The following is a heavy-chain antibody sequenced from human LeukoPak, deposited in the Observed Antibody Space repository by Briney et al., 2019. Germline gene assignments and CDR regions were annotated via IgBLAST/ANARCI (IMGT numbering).Heavy chain of an antibody. V-gene: IGHV4-59*01. CDR1: GGSISSYY. J-gene: IGHJ6*02. CDR3: ARTIAAAGSNYYYGMDV. CDR2: IYYSGST. D-gene: IGHD6-13*01. Sequence: PSETLSLTCTVSGGSISSYYWSWIRQPPGKGLEWIGYIYYSGSTNYNPSLKSRVTISVDASKNQFSLKLSSVTAADTAVYYCARTIAAAGSNYYYGMDVWGQGTTVTASS.